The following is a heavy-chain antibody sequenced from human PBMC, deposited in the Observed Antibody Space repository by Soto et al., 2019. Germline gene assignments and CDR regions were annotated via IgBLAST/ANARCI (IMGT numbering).Heavy chain of an antibody. J-gene: IGHJ5*02. CDR3: ARGSHIRPEDTAMANWVDP. V-gene: IGHV4-34*01. Sequence: QVQLQQWGAGLLKPSETLSLTCAVYGGSFSGYYWSWIRQPPGKGLEWLGEINHSGSTNYNPSLKSRVTIAVDTSKNQFSLKLSAVTAADTAVYDCARGSHIRPEDTAMANWVDPWGQGTLVTVSS. CDR1: GGSFSGYY. CDR2: INHSGST. D-gene: IGHD5-18*01.